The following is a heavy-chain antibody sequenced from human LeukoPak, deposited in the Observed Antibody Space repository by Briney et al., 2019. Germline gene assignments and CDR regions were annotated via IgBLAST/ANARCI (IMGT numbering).Heavy chain of an antibody. CDR3: ARIGDCGAFDI. CDR2: ISSSSSYI. Sequence: PGGSLRPSCAASGFTFSSYSMNWVRQAPGKGLEWVSSISSSSSYIYYADSVKGRFTISRDNAKNSLYLQMNSLRAEDTAVYYCARIGDCGAFDIWGQGTMVTVSS. D-gene: IGHD2-21*02. V-gene: IGHV3-21*01. J-gene: IGHJ3*02. CDR1: GFTFSSYS.